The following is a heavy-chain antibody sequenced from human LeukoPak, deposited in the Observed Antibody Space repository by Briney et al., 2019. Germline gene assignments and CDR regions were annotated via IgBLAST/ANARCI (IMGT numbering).Heavy chain of an antibody. J-gene: IGHJ4*02. CDR3: ASGGMGVFEN. Sequence: GGSLRLSCAASGFTVSSNYMTWVRQAPGKGLEWVSVIYSGGSTYYADSVKGRFTLSRDSSKNTLYLQRNRLRAEDTAVYYCASGGMGVFENWGPGTLVTVSS. CDR1: GFTVSSNY. CDR2: IYSGGST. D-gene: IGHD1-26*01. V-gene: IGHV3-53*01.